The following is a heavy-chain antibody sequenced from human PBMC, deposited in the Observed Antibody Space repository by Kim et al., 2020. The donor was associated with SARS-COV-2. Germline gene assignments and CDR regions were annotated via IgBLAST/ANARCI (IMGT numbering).Heavy chain of an antibody. V-gene: IGHV3-30*04. Sequence: GGSLRLSCAASGFTFSSYAMHWVRQAPGKGLEWVAVISYDGSNKYYADSVKGRFTISRDNSKNTLYLQMNSLRAEDTAVYYWARENSMVRGVILRYYYY. CDR3: ARENSMVRGVILRYYYY. J-gene: IGHJ6*01. CDR1: GFTFSSYA. CDR2: ISYDGSNK. D-gene: IGHD3-10*01.